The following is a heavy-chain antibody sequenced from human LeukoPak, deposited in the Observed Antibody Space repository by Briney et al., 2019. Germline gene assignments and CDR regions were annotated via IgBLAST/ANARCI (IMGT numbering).Heavy chain of an antibody. Sequence: GGSLRLSCAASGFTFSSYSMNWVRQAPGKGLEWVSYISSSSSTIYYADSAKGRFTISRDNAKNSLYLQMNSLRAEDTAVYYCARDLGGSYHHYWGQGTVVTVSS. CDR3: ARDLGGSYHHY. CDR2: ISSSSSTI. D-gene: IGHD1-26*01. J-gene: IGHJ4*02. CDR1: GFTFSSYS. V-gene: IGHV3-48*01.